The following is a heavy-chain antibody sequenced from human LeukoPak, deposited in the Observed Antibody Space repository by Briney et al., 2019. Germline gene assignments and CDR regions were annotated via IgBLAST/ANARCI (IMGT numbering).Heavy chain of an antibody. CDR1: GFTFSSYG. CDR3: ARDPRYMDNWFDP. V-gene: IGHV3-30*02. Sequence: GGSLRLSCAASGFTFSSYGMHWVRQAPGKGLEWVAFIRHDGGNIYYADSVKGRFTISRDNSKNTLSLQMNSLRVEDTAVYYCARDPRYMDNWFDPWGRGTLVTVSS. J-gene: IGHJ5*02. CDR2: IRHDGGNI. D-gene: IGHD2-2*02.